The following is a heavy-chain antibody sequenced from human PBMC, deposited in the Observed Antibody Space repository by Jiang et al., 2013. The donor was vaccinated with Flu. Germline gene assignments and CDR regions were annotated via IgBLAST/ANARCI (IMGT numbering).Heavy chain of an antibody. D-gene: IGHD3-10*01. CDR3: ARDYMVQGVITGNFDY. V-gene: IGHV1-3*01. CDR1: GYTFTSYA. J-gene: IGHJ4*02. CDR2: INAGNGNT. Sequence: GAEVKKPGASVKVSCKASGYTFTSYAMHWVRQAPGQRLEWMGWINAGNGNTKYSQKFQGRVTITRDTSASTAYMELSSLRSEDTAVYYCARDYMVQGVITGNFDYWGQGTLVTVSS.